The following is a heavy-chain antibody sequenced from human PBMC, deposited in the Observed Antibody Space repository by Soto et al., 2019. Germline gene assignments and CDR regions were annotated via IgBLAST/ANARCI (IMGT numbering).Heavy chain of an antibody. CDR1: GYTFTNYG. J-gene: IGHJ4*01. D-gene: IGHD6-6*01. V-gene: IGHV1-18*01. CDR2: VSGYNGER. CDR3: SRGTSIPASCDY. Sequence: QVQLVQSGAEVKKPGASVKVSCKASGYTFTNYGINWVLQAPGQGFEWLGWVSGYNGERRYAQRVQARVIMTTDTSTTTAYMELRSLSSADTSVYYCSRGTSIPASCDYWGQGTLVTVSS.